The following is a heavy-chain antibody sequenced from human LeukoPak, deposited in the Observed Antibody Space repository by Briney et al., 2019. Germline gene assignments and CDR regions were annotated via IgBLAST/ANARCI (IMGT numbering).Heavy chain of an antibody. CDR3: ARQGEYYDFWSGYKKHYYYYYMDV. J-gene: IGHJ6*03. CDR1: GGTFSSYA. CDR2: IIPIFGTA. Sequence: SVKVSCKASGGTFSSYAISWVRQAPGQGLEWMGGIIPIFGTANYAQKFQGRVTITADESTSTSYMELSSLRSEDTAVYYCARQGEYYDFWSGYKKHYYYYYMDVWGKGTTVTVSS. V-gene: IGHV1-69*13. D-gene: IGHD3-3*01.